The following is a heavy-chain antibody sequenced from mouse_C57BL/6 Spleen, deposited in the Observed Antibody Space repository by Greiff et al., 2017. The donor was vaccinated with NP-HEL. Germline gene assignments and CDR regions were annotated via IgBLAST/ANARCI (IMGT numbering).Heavy chain of an antibody. CDR3: ARRSDYYGSSSWFAY. D-gene: IGHD1-1*01. Sequence: QVQLQQSGAELVKPGASVKMSCKASGYTFTSYWITWVKQRPGQGLEWIGDIYPGSGSTNYNEKFKSKATLTVDTSSSTAYMQLSSLTSEDSAVYYCARRSDYYGSSSWFAYWGQGTLVTVSA. J-gene: IGHJ3*01. CDR1: GYTFTSYW. V-gene: IGHV1-55*01. CDR2: IYPGSGST.